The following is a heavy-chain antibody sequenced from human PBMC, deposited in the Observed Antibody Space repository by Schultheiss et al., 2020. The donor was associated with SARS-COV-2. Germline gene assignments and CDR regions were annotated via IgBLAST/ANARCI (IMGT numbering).Heavy chain of an antibody. J-gene: IGHJ5*02. V-gene: IGHV4-4*02. D-gene: IGHD6-19*01. CDR2: IYHSGST. CDR3: ARESSSGSNNWFDP. CDR1: GGSISSSNW. Sequence: SETLSLTCAVSGGSISSSNWWSWVRQPPGKGLEWIGEIYHSGSTNYNPSLKSRVTISVDKSKNQFSLKLSSVTAADKAVYYCARESSSGSNNWFDPWGQGTLVTVSS.